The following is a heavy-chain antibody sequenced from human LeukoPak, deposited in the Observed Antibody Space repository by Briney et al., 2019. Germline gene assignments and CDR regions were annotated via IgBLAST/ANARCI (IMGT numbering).Heavy chain of an antibody. Sequence: GGSLRLSCAASGFTFSNAWMSWVRQAPGKGLEWVGRIKSKTDGGTTDYAAPVKGRFTISRDNSKNTLYLQMNSLRAEDTAVYYCARGPRSPYWYFDLWGRGTLVTVSS. V-gene: IGHV3-15*01. CDR2: IKSKTDGGTT. CDR1: GFTFSNAW. J-gene: IGHJ2*01. CDR3: ARGPRSPYWYFDL.